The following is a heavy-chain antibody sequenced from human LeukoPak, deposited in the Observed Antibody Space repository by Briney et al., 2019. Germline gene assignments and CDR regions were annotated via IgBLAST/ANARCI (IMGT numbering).Heavy chain of an antibody. D-gene: IGHD4-17*01. V-gene: IGHV3-66*01. CDR1: GFTVSNKY. CDR3: ARVLGGDYVPGY. CDR2: VGRGDST. J-gene: IGHJ4*02. Sequence: GGSLRLSCAASGFTVSNKYMSWVRQAPGKGLEWVSVVGRGDSTYYADSVKGRFTISRDNAKNTLYLQMNSLRAEDTAVYYCARVLGGDYVPGYWGQGTLVTVSS.